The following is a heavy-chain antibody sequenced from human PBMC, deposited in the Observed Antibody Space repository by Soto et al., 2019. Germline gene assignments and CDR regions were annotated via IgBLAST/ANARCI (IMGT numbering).Heavy chain of an antibody. CDR3: AILYYYDSSGGEYYFDY. CDR2: INPNSGGT. Sequence: QVQLVQSGAEVKKPGASVKVSCKASGYSFTGYYMHWVRQAPGQGLEWMGWINPNSGGTNYAQKFQRWVTMTRDTSISTAYMELSRLRSDDTAVYYCAILYYYDSSGGEYYFDYWGQGTLVTVSS. CDR1: GYSFTGYY. V-gene: IGHV1-2*04. D-gene: IGHD3-22*01. J-gene: IGHJ4*02.